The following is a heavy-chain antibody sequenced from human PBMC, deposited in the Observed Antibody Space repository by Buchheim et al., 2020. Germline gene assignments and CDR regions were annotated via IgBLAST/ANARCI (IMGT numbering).Heavy chain of an antibody. Sequence: EVQLVESGGGLVQPGGSLRLSCAASGFTFTRYAMSRVRQAPGKGLEWVSTISVGGGGTTFYADSVKGRFTIPRDNSKNTLYLQMNSLRAEDTAVYYCAKVGIATVVISFSFDSWGQGTL. CDR3: AKVGIATVVISFSFDS. D-gene: IGHD4-23*01. J-gene: IGHJ4*02. CDR2: ISVGGGGTT. CDR1: GFTFTRYA. V-gene: IGHV3-23*04.